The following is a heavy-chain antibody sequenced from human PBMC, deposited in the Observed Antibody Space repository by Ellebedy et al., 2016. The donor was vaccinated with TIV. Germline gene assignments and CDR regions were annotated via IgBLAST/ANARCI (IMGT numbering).Heavy chain of an antibody. CDR3: AARDIAVSGKDY. V-gene: IGHV1-69*13. D-gene: IGHD6-19*01. J-gene: IGHJ4*02. CDR2: VIPIFKRT. Sequence: ASVKVSCXASGDSFTDHSFSWVRRAPGQGLEWIGGVIPIFKRTNYAVHGRVTITADESTKMSYMELSSLRSDDTAVYFCAARDIAVSGKDYWGQGTQVTVSS. CDR1: GDSFTDHS.